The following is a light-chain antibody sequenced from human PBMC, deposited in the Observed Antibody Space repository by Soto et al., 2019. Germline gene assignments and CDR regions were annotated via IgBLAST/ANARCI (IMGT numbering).Light chain of an antibody. V-gene: IGKV3-20*01. CDR3: QHYGSSPYT. Sequence: EIVLTQSPGTLSLSPGERATFSCRASQSVSSSYLAWYQQKPGQAPRLLIYAASSRATGIPDRFSGSGSGTDFTLTISRLEPEDFVVDFCQHYGSSPYTFGPGTKLEIK. J-gene: IGKJ2*01. CDR2: AAS. CDR1: QSVSSSY.